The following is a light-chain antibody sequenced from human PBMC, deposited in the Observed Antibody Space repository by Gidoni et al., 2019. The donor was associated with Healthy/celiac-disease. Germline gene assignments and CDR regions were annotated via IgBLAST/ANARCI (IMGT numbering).Light chain of an antibody. CDR3: SSYAGSNNLV. Sequence: QSALTQPPSASGSPGQSVTISCTGTSSDVGGYNYVSWYQHHPGKAPKFMIYEVNKRPSGVPDRFSGSKSGSTASLTVSGLQAEDEADYYCSSYAGSNNLVFGGGTKLTVL. V-gene: IGLV2-8*01. J-gene: IGLJ2*01. CDR2: EVN. CDR1: SSDVGGYNY.